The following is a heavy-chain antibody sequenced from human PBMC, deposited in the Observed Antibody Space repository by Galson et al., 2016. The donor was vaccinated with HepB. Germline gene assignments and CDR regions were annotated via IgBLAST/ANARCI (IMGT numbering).Heavy chain of an antibody. CDR1: GFTSSTYW. V-gene: IGHV3-74*01. CDR2: IGSDGIST. CDR3: ARDRDARPYDS. J-gene: IGHJ4*02. Sequence: SLRLSCAASGFTSSTYWMHWIRQAPGKGLEWVSRIGSDGISTNYVDSVKGLFTISRDTSKNMLYLQMNSLRAEDTPVYYCARDRDARPYDSWGQGTLVTVSS. D-gene: IGHD5-24*01.